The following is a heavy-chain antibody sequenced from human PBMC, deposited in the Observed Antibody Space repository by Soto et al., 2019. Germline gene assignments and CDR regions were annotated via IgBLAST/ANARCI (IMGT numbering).Heavy chain of an antibody. CDR1: GGTFSSYT. J-gene: IGHJ4*02. CDR2: IIPILGIA. Sequence: QVQLVQSGAEVKKPGSSVKVSCKASGGTFSSYTISWVRQAPGQGLEWMGRIIPILGIANYAQKFQGRVTITADKSTSTAYMELSSLRSEDTAVYYCARDNEQWLVIDYWGQGTLVTVSS. D-gene: IGHD6-19*01. CDR3: ARDNEQWLVIDY. V-gene: IGHV1-69*08.